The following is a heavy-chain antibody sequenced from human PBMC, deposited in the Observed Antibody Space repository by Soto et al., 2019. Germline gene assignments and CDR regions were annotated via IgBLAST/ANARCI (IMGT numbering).Heavy chain of an antibody. CDR1: GSYITSGDYH. J-gene: IGHJ4*02. V-gene: IGHV4-30-4*01. D-gene: IGHD2-8*01. Sequence: SETLSLTCSVSGSYITSGDYHWTWIRQAPGKGLEWIGYISHSETTYYSPALKNRIIISSDFSMNQFSLRLNSVTAADTAVYFCAGFGVGDRDDKWGQGTLVTVS. CDR3: AGFGVGDRDDK. CDR2: ISHSETT.